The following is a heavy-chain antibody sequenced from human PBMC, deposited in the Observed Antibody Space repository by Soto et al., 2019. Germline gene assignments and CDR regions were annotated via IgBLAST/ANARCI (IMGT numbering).Heavy chain of an antibody. CDR2: MNPNSGNT. Sequence: ASVKVSCKASGYTFTSYDINWVRQATGQGLEWMGWMNPNSGNTGYAQKFQGRVTMTRNTSISTAYMELSSLRSEDTAVYYCARVSYSSGWRYFYYYYGMDVWGQGTTVTVSS. D-gene: IGHD6-25*01. CDR3: ARVSYSSGWRYFYYYYGMDV. J-gene: IGHJ6*02. CDR1: GYTFTSYD. V-gene: IGHV1-8*01.